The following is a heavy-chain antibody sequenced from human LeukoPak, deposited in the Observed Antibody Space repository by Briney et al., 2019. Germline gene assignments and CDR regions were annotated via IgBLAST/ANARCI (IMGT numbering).Heavy chain of an antibody. CDR3: ARDGVDYDDAFDI. J-gene: IGHJ3*02. CDR2: IWYDGSNK. V-gene: IGHV3-33*01. CDR1: GFTFSSYG. D-gene: IGHD4-17*01. Sequence: GGSLRLSCAASGFTFSSYGMHWVRQAPGKGLEWVAVIWYDGSNKYYADSVKGRFTISRDNSKNTLYLQMNSLRAEDTAAYYCARDGVDYDDAFDIWGQGTMVTVSS.